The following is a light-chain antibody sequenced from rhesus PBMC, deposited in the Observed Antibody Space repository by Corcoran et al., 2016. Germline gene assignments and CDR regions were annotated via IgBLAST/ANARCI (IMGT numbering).Light chain of an antibody. CDR3: QQYYSYPWT. CDR1: QSLSSS. CDR2: SAS. V-gene: IGKV1-46*01. J-gene: IGKJ1*01. Sequence: DIQMTQSPSSLSASVGDTVTITCRASQSLSSSLAWYQQKPGKAPKLLIYSASSLQSGVPSLFSGSKSGTDFTLTISSLHPEDIASYYCQQYYSYPWTFGQGPKVEIK.